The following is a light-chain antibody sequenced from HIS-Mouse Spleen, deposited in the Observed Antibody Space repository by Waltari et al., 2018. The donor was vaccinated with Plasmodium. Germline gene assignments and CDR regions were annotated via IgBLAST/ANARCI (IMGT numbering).Light chain of an antibody. V-gene: IGKV3-20*01. CDR3: QQYYSYPLT. J-gene: IGKJ4*01. Sequence: EIVLTQSPGTLSLSPGERATLSCRASQSVSSSYLAWYQQKPGQAPRLLIYGASTLQSGVPSRFSGSGSGTDFTLTISCLQSEDFATYYCQQYYSYPLTFGGGTKVEIK. CDR1: QSVSSSY. CDR2: GAS.